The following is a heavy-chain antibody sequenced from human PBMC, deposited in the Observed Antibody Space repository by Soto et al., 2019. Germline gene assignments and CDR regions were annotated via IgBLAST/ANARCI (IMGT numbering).Heavy chain of an antibody. CDR1: GYTLTSYD. V-gene: IGHV1-8*01. CDR2: MNPNSGNT. J-gene: IGHJ5*02. CDR3: AREGLDSSGWYNWFDP. Sequence: GASVKVSCKASGYTLTSYDINWVRQATGQGLEWMGWMNPNSGNTGYAQKFQGRVTTTRNTSISTAYMELSSLRSEDTAVYYCAREGLDSSGWYNWFDPWGQGTLVTVSS. D-gene: IGHD6-19*01.